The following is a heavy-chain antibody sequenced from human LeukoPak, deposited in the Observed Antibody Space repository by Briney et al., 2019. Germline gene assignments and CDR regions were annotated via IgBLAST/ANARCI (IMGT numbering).Heavy chain of an antibody. Sequence: SETLSLTCTVSGGSISSSSYYWGWIRQPPGKGLEWIGSIYYSGSTYYNPSLKSRVTISVDTSKNQFSLKLSSVTAADTAVYYCATLGVDIVATRGIWGQGTLVTVSS. CDR3: ATLGVDIVATRGI. V-gene: IGHV4-39*01. D-gene: IGHD5-12*01. CDR2: IYYSGST. J-gene: IGHJ4*02. CDR1: GGSISSSSYY.